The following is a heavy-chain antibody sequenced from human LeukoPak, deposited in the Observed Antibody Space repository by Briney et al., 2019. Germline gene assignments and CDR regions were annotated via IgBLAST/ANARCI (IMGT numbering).Heavy chain of an antibody. CDR2: IYYSGST. J-gene: IGHJ6*03. V-gene: IGHV4-59*11. D-gene: IGHD6-13*01. Sequence: SETLSLTCTVSGGSTSSHYWSWIRQPPGKGLEWIGYIYYSGSTNYNPSPKSRVTISVDTSKNQFSLKLSSVTAADTAVYYCARGLGYNSSRIYYYYYMDVWGKGTTVTVSS. CDR3: ARGLGYNSSRIYYYYYMDV. CDR1: GGSTSSHY.